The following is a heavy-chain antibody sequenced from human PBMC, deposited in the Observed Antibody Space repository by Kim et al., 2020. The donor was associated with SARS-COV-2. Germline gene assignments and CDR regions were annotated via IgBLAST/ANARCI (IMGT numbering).Heavy chain of an antibody. Sequence: GGSLRLSCIASGFPFSSLSMAWVRRAPGKGLEWVSGISGSGDFTDYADSVKGRFTISRDNPKNTLFLQMNSLRVDDTAVYHCAHIWHRAYSGHGTQVTLS. J-gene: IGHJ4*01. D-gene: IGHD3-16*01. V-gene: IGHV3-23*01. CDR1: GFPFSSLS. CDR3: AHIWHRAY. CDR2: ISGSGDFT.